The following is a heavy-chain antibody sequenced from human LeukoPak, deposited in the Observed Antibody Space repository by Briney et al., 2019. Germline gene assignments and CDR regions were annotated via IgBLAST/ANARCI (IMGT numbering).Heavy chain of an antibody. CDR3: ARKDGDI. CDR2: IDASGST. J-gene: IGHJ3*02. V-gene: IGHV4-4*07. D-gene: IGHD5-24*01. CDR1: GASVSSYY. Sequence: PSETLSLTCTVSGASVSSYYWIWIRQPAGRGLEWIGRIDASGSTNYNPSLKSRVTMSVDSSKNQFSLKVSSVTAADTAAYYCARKDGDIWGQGTMVTVSS.